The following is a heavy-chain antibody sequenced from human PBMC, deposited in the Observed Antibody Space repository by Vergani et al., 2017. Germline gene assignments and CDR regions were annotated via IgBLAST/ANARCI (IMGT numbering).Heavy chain of an antibody. CDR2: IKQDGSEK. CDR1: GFTFSSYW. J-gene: IGHJ6*03. D-gene: IGHD5-12*01. V-gene: IGHV3-7*01. CDR3: ARENGVATRGYYMDV. Sequence: VQLVESGGGLVKPGGSLRLSCAASGFTFSSYWMSWVRQAPGKGLEWVANIKQDGSEKYYVDSVKGRFTISRDNAKNSLYLQMNSLRAEDTAVYYCARENGVATRGYYMDVWGKGTTVTVSS.